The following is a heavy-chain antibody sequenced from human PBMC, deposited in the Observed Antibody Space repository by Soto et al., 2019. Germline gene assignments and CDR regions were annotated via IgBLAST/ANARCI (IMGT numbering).Heavy chain of an antibody. CDR1: GFIFSNCG. D-gene: IGHD4-17*01. CDR3: AKESDYGDNRTAAY. CDR2: ASYALGNK. J-gene: IGHJ4*02. V-gene: IGHV3-30*18. Sequence: QVQLVESGGGVVQPGRSLRLSCAASGFIFSNCGMHWVRQAPGKSLEWVAVASYALGNKYYADSVKGRFTISRNNSKNTLYVQENSLRSEDTAVYYCAKESDYGDNRTAAYWAEGSLGSVSS.